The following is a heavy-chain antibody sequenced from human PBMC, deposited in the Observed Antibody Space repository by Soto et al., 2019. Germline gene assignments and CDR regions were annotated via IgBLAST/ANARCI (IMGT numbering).Heavy chain of an antibody. V-gene: IGHV1-2*02. CDR2: INPNSGGT. Sequence: ASVKASCKASGYTFTGYYMHWLRQAPGQGLEWMGWINPNSGGTNYAQKFQGRVTMTRDTSISTAYMELSRLRSDDTAVYYCARLTVPLDIVVLPAASYDYWGQGTLVTVSS. J-gene: IGHJ4*02. CDR3: ARLTVPLDIVVLPAASYDY. CDR1: GYTFTGYY. D-gene: IGHD2-2*01.